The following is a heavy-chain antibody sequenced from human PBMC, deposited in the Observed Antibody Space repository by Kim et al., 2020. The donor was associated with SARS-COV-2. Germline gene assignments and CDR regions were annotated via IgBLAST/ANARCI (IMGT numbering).Heavy chain of an antibody. CDR2: IYPADYDT. Sequence: GESLKISCKASGYNFANFWIGWVRQMPGKGLEWIGIIYPADYDTRYSPSLEGQVALSVDRSISTAYLQWSSLKASDTAMYYCATPRLEGAMHLEHWGQGTLVTVSS. CDR3: ATPRLEGAMHLEH. J-gene: IGHJ4*02. V-gene: IGHV5-51*01. CDR1: GYNFANFW. D-gene: IGHD1-26*01.